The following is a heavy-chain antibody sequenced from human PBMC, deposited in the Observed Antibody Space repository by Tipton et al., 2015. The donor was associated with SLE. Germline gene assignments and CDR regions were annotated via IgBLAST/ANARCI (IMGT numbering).Heavy chain of an antibody. V-gene: IGHV3-7*01. CDR2: IKQDGSEI. J-gene: IGHJ4*02. Sequence: SLRLSCAASGFTFTNFWMSWVRQAPGKGLEWVANIKQDGSEIYYVDSVKGRFTISRDNAMNSLFLQMDRLSAEDTALYYCARDAFSGGNSDYWGQGTLVTVSS. CDR3: ARDAFSGGNSDY. D-gene: IGHD4-23*01. CDR1: GFTFTNFW.